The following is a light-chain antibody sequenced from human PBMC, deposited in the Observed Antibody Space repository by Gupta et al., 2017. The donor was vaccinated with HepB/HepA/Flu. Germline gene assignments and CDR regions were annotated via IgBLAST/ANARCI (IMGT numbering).Light chain of an antibody. Sequence: DIQMTQSPSSLSASVGDRVTITCRASQSISCYLNWYQQKPGKVPKLLIFGASSLQSGVPSNFSGSGGGTDFTLTISRLQPEDFATYYWQQSYSTPWTFGQGTKVEIK. CDR2: GAS. J-gene: IGKJ1*01. CDR1: QSISCY. V-gene: IGKV1-39*01. CDR3: QQSYSTPWT.